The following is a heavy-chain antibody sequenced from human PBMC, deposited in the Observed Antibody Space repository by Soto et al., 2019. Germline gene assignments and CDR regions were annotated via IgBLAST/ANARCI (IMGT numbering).Heavy chain of an antibody. CDR2: IIPIIGII. CDR3: AGDPDSHYNDSHASSYP. D-gene: IGHD3-22*01. V-gene: IGHV1-69*04. J-gene: IGHJ5*02. CDR1: GGTFSTYT. Sequence: ASVKVSCKASGGTFSTYTITWVRQAPGQGLEWMGRIIPIIGIINYAQKFRGRVTITADKFTGTAYMELTRLRSDDTAVYYCAGDPDSHYNDSHASSYPWGQGTLVTVSS.